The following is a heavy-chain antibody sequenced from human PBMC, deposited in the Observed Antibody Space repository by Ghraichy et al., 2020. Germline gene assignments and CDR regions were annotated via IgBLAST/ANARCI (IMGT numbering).Heavy chain of an antibody. D-gene: IGHD3-9*01. CDR1: GFSLTDSW. V-gene: IGHV3-74*01. Sequence: LSLTCAVSGFSLTDSWMYWVRQVPGKGLVWVSHLSPAANIIHYVDSVMVRLTISRDTAKNTLFLLMVSPRVDDSAMYDCARGKFCLVDWGRGTLVTVSA. CDR3: ARGKFCLVD. J-gene: IGHJ4*02. CDR2: LSPAANII.